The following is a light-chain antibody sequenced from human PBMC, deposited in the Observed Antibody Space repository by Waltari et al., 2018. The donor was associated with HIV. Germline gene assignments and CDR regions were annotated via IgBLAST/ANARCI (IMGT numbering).Light chain of an antibody. V-gene: IGKV4-1*01. CDR3: QQYYSTPYT. Sequence: CKSSQSVLYSSNNKNYLAWYQQKPGQPPKLLIYWASTRESGVPDRFSGSGSGTDFTLTISSLQAEDVAVYYCQQYYSTPYTFGQGTKLEIK. J-gene: IGKJ2*01. CDR2: WAS. CDR1: QSVLYSSNNKNY.